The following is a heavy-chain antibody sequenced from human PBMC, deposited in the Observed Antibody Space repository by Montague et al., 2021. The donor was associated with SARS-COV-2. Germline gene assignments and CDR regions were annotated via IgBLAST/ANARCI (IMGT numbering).Heavy chain of an antibody. V-gene: IGHV4-59*02. Sequence: SETLSLTCSVSGGSVSSYYLNWIRQTPGKGLEWIGNIYYSGSTNYNPSLKSRVTISVDTSKNQFSLKSSSVTAADTAVYYCARDRPPYYYDNSGHFLHGWFDPWGQGTLVTVSS. D-gene: IGHD3-22*01. CDR1: GGSVSSYY. J-gene: IGHJ5*02. CDR3: ARDRPPYYYDNSGHFLHGWFDP. CDR2: IYYSGST.